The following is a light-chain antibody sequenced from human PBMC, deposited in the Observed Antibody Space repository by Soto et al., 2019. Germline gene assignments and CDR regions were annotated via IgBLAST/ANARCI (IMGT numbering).Light chain of an antibody. CDR1: HSVSNN. J-gene: IGKJ5*01. V-gene: IGKV3-15*01. CDR2: YAS. Sequence: EILMTQSPATLSVSPGERATLSCRASHSVSNNLAWYQQKPGQAPRLLIYYASTRATGIPARFSGSGSGTEFTLTFSSLQSEDFALYYCQQYNDWPPITFGQGTRLEVK. CDR3: QQYNDWPPIT.